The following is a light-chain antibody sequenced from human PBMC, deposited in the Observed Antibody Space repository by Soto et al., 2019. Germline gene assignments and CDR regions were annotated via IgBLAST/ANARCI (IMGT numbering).Light chain of an antibody. V-gene: IGLV1-51*01. CDR2: DTY. CDR3: ATWDTSQRGVI. J-gene: IGLJ2*01. Sequence: QSVLTQPPSLSAAPGQTVSISCSGSSSNVGINDVSWYQHLPGTAPRLLIYDTYKRPSGIPDRFSGSKSGTSATLGITGLQTGDEGDYYCATWDTSQRGVIFGGGTKLTVL. CDR1: SSNVGIND.